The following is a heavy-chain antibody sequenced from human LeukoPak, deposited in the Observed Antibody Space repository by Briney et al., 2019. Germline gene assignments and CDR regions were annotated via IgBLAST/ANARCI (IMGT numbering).Heavy chain of an antibody. CDR1: VFTFSSYS. Sequence: GGSLRLSCAASVFTFSSYSMNWVRQSPGRGLEWVAIISYDGSNKYYADSVKGRFTISRDNPKNTLYLHMNSLRAEDTAVYYCAKDLGNGNRAPYFDYWGQGTLVTDSS. CDR2: ISYDGSNK. CDR3: AKDLGNGNRAPYFDY. V-gene: IGHV3-30*18. D-gene: IGHD1-14*01. J-gene: IGHJ4*02.